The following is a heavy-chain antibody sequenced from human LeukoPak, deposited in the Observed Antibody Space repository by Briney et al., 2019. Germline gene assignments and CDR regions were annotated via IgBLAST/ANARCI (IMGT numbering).Heavy chain of an antibody. CDR1: GGTFISYA. V-gene: IGHV1-18*01. J-gene: IGHJ5*02. CDR2: ISAYNGNT. Sequence: ASXKVSCKASGGTFISYAISWVRQAPGQGLEWMGWISAYNGNTNYAQKYQGRVTMTTDTSTSTVYMELRSLRSDDTAVYYCARDLGGWFDPWGQGTLVTVSS. CDR3: ARDLGGWFDP. D-gene: IGHD3-10*01.